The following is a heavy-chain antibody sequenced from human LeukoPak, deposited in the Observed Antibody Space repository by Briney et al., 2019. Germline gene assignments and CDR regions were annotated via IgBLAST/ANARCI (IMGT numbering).Heavy chain of an antibody. V-gene: IGHV3-23*01. D-gene: IGHD4-23*01. Sequence: GGSLRLSCAASGFTFSSHAMSWVRQAPGKGLEWVSAISGSGGSTYYADSVKGRFTISRDNSKNTLYLQMNSLRAEDTAVYNCAKLIGDYNGNSGSWGQGTLVTVSS. CDR1: GFTFSSHA. CDR2: ISGSGGST. CDR3: AKLIGDYNGNSGS. J-gene: IGHJ5*02.